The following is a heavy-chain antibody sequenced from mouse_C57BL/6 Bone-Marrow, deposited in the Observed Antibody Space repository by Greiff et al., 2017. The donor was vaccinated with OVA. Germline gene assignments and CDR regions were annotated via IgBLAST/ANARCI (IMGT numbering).Heavy chain of an antibody. V-gene: IGHV14-2*01. Sequence: EVKLMESGAELVKPGASVKLSCTASGFNIKDYYMHWVKQRTEQGLEWIGRIDPEDGETKYAPKFQGQATITADTSSNTAYLQLSSLTSEDTAVYYCARIVFYYYGSSYVEGMDYWGQGTSVTVSS. D-gene: IGHD1-1*01. J-gene: IGHJ4*01. CDR2: IDPEDGET. CDR1: GFNIKDYY. CDR3: ARIVFYYYGSSYVEGMDY.